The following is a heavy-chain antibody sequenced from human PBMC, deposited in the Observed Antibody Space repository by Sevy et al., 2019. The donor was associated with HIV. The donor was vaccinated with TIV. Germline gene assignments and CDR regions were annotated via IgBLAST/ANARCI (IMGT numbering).Heavy chain of an antibody. CDR2: ITGSGFNT. Sequence: GESLKISCVASGFTFDSYAMTWVRQAPGKGLEWVAYITGSGFNTYYRDSVKGRFTVSRDNSDNTLYLQMNSLRAEDTAMYYCAKDQARGYYFDSWGQGTLVTVSS. D-gene: IGHD3-16*01. J-gene: IGHJ4*02. CDR3: AKDQARGYYFDS. V-gene: IGHV3-23*01. CDR1: GFTFDSYA.